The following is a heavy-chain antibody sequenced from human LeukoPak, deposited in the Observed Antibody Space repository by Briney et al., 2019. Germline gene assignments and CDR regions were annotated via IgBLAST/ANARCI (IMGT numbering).Heavy chain of an antibody. Sequence: ASVKVSCKASGYTFTSYDINWVRQATGQGLEWMGWMNPNSGNTGYAQKFQGTVSMTRNTSISTAYMELSSLKSEDTAVYYCARAYTAVVLDYWGQGTLDTVSS. CDR2: MNPNSGNT. V-gene: IGHV1-8*01. CDR1: GYTFTSYD. CDR3: ARAYTAVVLDY. J-gene: IGHJ4*02. D-gene: IGHD5-18*01.